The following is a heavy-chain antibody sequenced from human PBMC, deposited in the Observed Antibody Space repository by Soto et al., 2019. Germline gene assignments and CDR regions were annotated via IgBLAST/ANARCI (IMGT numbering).Heavy chain of an antibody. D-gene: IGHD1-26*01. CDR1: GFTFSSYS. V-gene: IGHV3-21*01. J-gene: IGHJ3*02. CDR2: ISSSSSYI. CDR3: ARDSRWELTQGFDAFDI. Sequence: GGSLRLSCAASGFTFSSYSMNWVRQAPGKGLEWVSSISSSSSYIYYADSVKGRFTISRDNAKNSLYLQMNSLRAEDTAVYYCARDSRWELTQGFDAFDIWGQGTMVTVSS.